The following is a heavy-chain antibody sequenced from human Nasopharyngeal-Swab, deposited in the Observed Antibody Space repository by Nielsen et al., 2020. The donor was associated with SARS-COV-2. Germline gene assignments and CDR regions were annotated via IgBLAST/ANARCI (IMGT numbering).Heavy chain of an antibody. J-gene: IGHJ6*02. CDR1: GGSFSGYY. CDR3: ARGRPITTVRGGKYYYAMDV. D-gene: IGHD3-10*01. Sequence: SETLSLTCAAYGGSFSGYYWSWIRQPPGKGLEWIGEINHSGSTNYNPSLKSRVTISVDTSKNQFSLKLSSVTAADTAVYYCARGRPITTVRGGKYYYAMDVWGQGTTVTVSS. CDR2: INHSGST. V-gene: IGHV4-34*01.